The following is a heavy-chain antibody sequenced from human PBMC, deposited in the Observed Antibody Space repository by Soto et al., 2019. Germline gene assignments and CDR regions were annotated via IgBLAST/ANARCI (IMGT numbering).Heavy chain of an antibody. CDR2: INPSGGST. J-gene: IGHJ4*02. CDR1: GYTFTSYY. V-gene: IGHV1-46*03. D-gene: IGHD6-19*01. Sequence: QVQLVQSGAEVKKPGASVKVSCKASGYTFTSYYMHWVRQAPGQGLEWVGIINPSGGSTSYAQKFQGRVTMTRDTSTSTVYMELSSLRSEDTAVYYCAREGMSSGWPNAYDYWGQGTLVTVSS. CDR3: AREGMSSGWPNAYDY.